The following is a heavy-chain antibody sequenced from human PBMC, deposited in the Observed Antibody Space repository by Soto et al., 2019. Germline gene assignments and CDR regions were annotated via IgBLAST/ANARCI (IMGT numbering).Heavy chain of an antibody. D-gene: IGHD3-22*01. CDR2: IIPIFGTA. Sequence: QVELVQSGAEVKKPGSSVKVSCQASEDTFRNYAISWVRQAPGQGLEWMGGIIPIFGTANYAQKFQGRVTITGDTTGNWVYLEVSRPRTEDPAVYYLASTKYDSSGYYYWDLRLWGRGTLGTFSS. CDR3: ASTKYDSSGYYYWDLRL. V-gene: IGHV1-69*06. CDR1: EDTFRNYA. J-gene: IGHJ2*01.